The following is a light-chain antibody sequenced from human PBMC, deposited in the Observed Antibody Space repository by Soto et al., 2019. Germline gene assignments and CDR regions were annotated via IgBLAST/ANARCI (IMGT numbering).Light chain of an antibody. V-gene: IGKV3-20*01. J-gene: IGKJ2*01. CDR1: QSVSSSY. CDR2: GAS. Sequence: EIVLTQSPGILSLSPGERATLSCRASQSVSSSYLAWYQQKPGQAPRLLIYGASSRATGIPDRFSGSGSVTDFTLNISRLEPEDFAVYYCQKYGSSPPYTFGQGTRLEIK. CDR3: QKYGSSPPYT.